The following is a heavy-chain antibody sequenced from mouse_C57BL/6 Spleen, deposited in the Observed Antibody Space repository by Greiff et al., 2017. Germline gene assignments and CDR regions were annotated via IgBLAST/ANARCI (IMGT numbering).Heavy chain of an antibody. CDR2: INPNNGGT. V-gene: IGHV1-26*01. J-gene: IGHJ4*01. Sequence: EVQLQQSGPELVKPGASVKISCKASGYTFTDYYMNWVKQSHGKSLEWIGDINPNNGGTSYNQKFKGKATLSVDKYSSPAYMELRSLTSDDSAVYYCARSYYYCSSFAMCCRGHRTSVTFSS. CDR3: ARSYYYCSSFAMCC. CDR1: GYTFTDYY. D-gene: IGHD1-1*01.